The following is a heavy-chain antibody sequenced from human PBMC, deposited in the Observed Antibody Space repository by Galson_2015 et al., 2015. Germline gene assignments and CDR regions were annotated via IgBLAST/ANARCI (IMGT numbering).Heavy chain of an antibody. CDR3: ARDCPASSHRSGYYVSGWFDP. Sequence: SVKVSCKASGYTFTSYYMHWVRQAPGQGLEWMGIINPSGGSTSYAQKFQGRVTMTRDTSTSTVYMELSSLRSEDTAVYYCARDCPASSHRSGYYVSGWFDPWGQGTLVTVSS. D-gene: IGHD3-3*01. CDR1: GYTFTSYY. J-gene: IGHJ5*02. CDR2: INPSGGST. V-gene: IGHV1-46*01.